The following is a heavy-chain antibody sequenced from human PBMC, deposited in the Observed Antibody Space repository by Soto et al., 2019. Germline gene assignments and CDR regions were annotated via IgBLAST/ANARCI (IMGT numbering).Heavy chain of an antibody. V-gene: IGHV3-48*02. CDR2: ISSSSSTI. CDR3: AAMYYDFWSGYFPLDY. CDR1: GFTFSSYS. Sequence: GGSLRLSCAASGFTFSSYSMNWVRQAPGKGLEWVSYISSSSSTIYYADSVKGRFTISRDNAKNSLYLQMNSLRDEDTAVYYCAAMYYDFWSGYFPLDYWGQGTLVTVSS. D-gene: IGHD3-3*01. J-gene: IGHJ4*02.